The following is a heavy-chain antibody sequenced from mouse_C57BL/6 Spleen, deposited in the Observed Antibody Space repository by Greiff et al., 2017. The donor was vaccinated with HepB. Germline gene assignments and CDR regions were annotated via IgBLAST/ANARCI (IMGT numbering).Heavy chain of an antibody. V-gene: IGHV5-17*01. CDR2: ISSGSSTI. D-gene: IGHD2-4*01. J-gene: IGHJ2*01. CDR3: ARGDYDYDGYYFDY. CDR1: GFTFSDYG. Sequence: EVQLVESGGGLVKPGGSLKLSCAASGFTFSDYGMHWVRQAPEKGLEWVAYISSGSSTIYYADTVKGRFTLSRDNAKNTLFLQMTSLRSEDTAMYYCARGDYDYDGYYFDYWGQGTTLTVSS.